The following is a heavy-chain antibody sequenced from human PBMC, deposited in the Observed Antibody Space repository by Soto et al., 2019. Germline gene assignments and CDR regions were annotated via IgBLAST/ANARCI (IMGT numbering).Heavy chain of an antibody. CDR1: GFTFSSYE. Sequence: EVQLVESGGGLVQPGGSLRLSCAASGFTFSSYEMNWVRQAPGKGLEWVSYISSSGSTIYYADSVKGRFTISRDNAKNSLYLQMNSLRAEDTAVYYCARALVTAMVRADAFDIWGQGTMVTVSS. CDR2: ISSSGSTI. V-gene: IGHV3-48*03. CDR3: ARALVTAMVRADAFDI. J-gene: IGHJ3*02. D-gene: IGHD5-18*01.